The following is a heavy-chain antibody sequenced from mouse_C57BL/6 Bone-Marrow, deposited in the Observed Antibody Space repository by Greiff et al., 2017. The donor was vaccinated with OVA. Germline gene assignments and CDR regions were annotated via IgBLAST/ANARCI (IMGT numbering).Heavy chain of an antibody. D-gene: IGHD1-1*01. J-gene: IGHJ4*01. V-gene: IGHV1-61*01. Sequence: VQLQQPGAELVRPGSSVKLSCKASGYTFTSYWMDWVKQRPGQGLEWIGNIYPSDSETHYNQKFKDKATLTVDKSSSTAYMQLSSLTSEDSAVYYFARWNLITTVVATNYYAMDYWGQGTSVTVSS. CDR2: IYPSDSET. CDR1: GYTFTSYW. CDR3: ARWNLITTVVATNYYAMDY.